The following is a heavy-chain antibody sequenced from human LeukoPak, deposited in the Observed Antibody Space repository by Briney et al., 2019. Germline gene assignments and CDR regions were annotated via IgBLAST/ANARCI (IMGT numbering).Heavy chain of an antibody. D-gene: IGHD1-26*01. CDR3: ARSSGGSYYGAFDV. CDR2: ISGSGTGT. J-gene: IGHJ3*01. V-gene: IGHV3-23*01. CDR1: GFTFSAYA. Sequence: GGSLRLSCAASGFTFSAYAITWVRQAPGKGLECVSVISGSGTGTYYADSVKGRFTISRNNSKNTLYLQMNSLRAEDTAVYYCARSSGGSYYGAFDVWGQGTMVAVSS.